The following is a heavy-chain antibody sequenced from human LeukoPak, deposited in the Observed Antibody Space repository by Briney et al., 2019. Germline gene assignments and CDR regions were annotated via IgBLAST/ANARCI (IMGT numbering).Heavy chain of an antibody. J-gene: IGHJ3*02. V-gene: IGHV4-38-2*02. CDR1: GYSISSGYY. D-gene: IGHD3-10*02. CDR2: IYHSGST. CDR3: ASAYVHDAFDI. Sequence: KASETLSLTCTVSGYSISSGYYWGWIRQPPGKGLEWIGSIYHSGSTYYNPSLKSRVTISVDTSKNQFSLKLSSVTAADTAVYYCASAYVHDAFDIWGQGTMVTVSS.